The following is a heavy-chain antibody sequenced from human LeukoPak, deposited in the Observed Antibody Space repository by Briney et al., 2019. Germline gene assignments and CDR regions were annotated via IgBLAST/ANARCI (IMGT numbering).Heavy chain of an antibody. CDR3: ARSRSRGTEYFQH. Sequence: GRSLRLSCAASGFTFSSYGMHWVRQAPGKGLEWVAVIWYDRSNKYYADSVKGRFTISRDNSKNTLYLQMNSLRAEDTAVYYCARSRSRGTEYFQHWGQGTLVTVSS. CDR2: IWYDRSNK. V-gene: IGHV3-33*01. CDR1: GFTFSSYG. D-gene: IGHD3-10*01. J-gene: IGHJ1*01.